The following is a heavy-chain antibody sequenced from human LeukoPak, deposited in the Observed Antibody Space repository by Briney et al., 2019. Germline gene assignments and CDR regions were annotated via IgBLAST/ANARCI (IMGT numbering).Heavy chain of an antibody. CDR3: ARDRRYCSGDNCYSGVDY. J-gene: IGHJ4*02. V-gene: IGHV3-53*01. CDR1: GLTVSANY. Sequence: HPGGSLRLSCVASGLTVSANYMTWVRQAPGEGLDWVSVMYSGGCTYYADSVKGRFTISRDNSKNTVYLQMNSLRVEDSAVYYCARDRRYCSGDNCYSGVDYWGQGTRVIVSS. D-gene: IGHD2-15*01. CDR2: MYSGGCT.